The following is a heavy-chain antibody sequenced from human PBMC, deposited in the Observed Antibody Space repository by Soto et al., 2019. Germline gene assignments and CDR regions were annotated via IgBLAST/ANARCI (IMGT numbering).Heavy chain of an antibody. CDR2: ISSNGGST. J-gene: IGHJ2*01. V-gene: IGHV3-64*01. D-gene: IGHD2-21*02. CDR1: GFTFSSYA. Sequence: EVQLVESGGGLVQPGGSLRLSCAASGFTFSSYAMHWVRQAPGKGLEYVSAISSNGGSTYYANSVKGRFTISRDNSKNTRYLQMGSLRAEDMAVYYCARAYCGGDCYNWYFDLWGRGTLVTVSS. CDR3: ARAYCGGDCYNWYFDL.